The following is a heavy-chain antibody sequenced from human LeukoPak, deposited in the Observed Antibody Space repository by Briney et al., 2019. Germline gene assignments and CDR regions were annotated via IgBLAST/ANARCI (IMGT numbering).Heavy chain of an antibody. D-gene: IGHD4-17*01. V-gene: IGHV1-69*04. Sequence: LVKVSCKASGGTFSSYAISWVRQAPGQGLEWMGRIIPILGIANYAQKFQGRVTITADKSTSTAYMELSSLRSEDTAVYYCARERRDYYYYYGMDVWGQGTTVTVSS. J-gene: IGHJ6*02. CDR2: IIPILGIA. CDR3: ARERRDYYYYYGMDV. CDR1: GGTFSSYA.